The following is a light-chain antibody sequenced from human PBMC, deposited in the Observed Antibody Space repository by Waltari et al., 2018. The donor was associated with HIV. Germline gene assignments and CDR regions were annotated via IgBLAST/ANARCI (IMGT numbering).Light chain of an antibody. Sequence: IQMTQSPSSLSASVRDRITITCRPSQAIGNSLAWYQQRPGKVPQHLIYAASTLQSRGPSRFSGFGSGTNFTIAIANVQPEDVATYFCQKYNSAPRTFGQGTKVEI. CDR1: QAIGNS. V-gene: IGKV1-27*01. CDR2: AAS. J-gene: IGKJ1*01. CDR3: QKYNSAPRT.